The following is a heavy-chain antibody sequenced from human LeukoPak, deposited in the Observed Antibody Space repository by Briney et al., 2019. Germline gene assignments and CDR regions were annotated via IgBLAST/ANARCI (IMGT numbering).Heavy chain of an antibody. CDR3: ARDRSVYGAFDI. Sequence: GGSLRLSCAASGFTFSTYSMNWVRQAPGEGLEWVSYISSSSTTTYYADSVKGRFTISRDNARNSLYLQMNSLRDEDTAVYFCARDRSVYGAFDIWGQGTMVTVSS. V-gene: IGHV3-48*02. J-gene: IGHJ3*02. D-gene: IGHD2-15*01. CDR2: ISSSSTTT. CDR1: GFTFSTYS.